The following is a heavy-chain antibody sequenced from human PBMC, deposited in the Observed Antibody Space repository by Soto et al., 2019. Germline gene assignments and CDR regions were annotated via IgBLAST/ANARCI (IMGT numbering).Heavy chain of an antibody. CDR3: ARGDSTDCSNGVCSFFYNRDMDV. CDR1: GYRFTDYH. J-gene: IGHJ6*02. Sequence: APVKVSCKASGYRFTDYHIHWVRQAPGQGLEWLGRINPKSGGTSTAQKFQGWVTMTTDTSISTASMELTRLTSDDTAIYYCARGDSTDCSNGVCSFFYNRDMDVWGQGTTVTVS. CDR2: INPKSGGT. V-gene: IGHV1-2*04. D-gene: IGHD2-8*01.